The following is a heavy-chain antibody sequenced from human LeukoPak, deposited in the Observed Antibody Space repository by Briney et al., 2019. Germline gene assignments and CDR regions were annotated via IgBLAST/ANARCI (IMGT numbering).Heavy chain of an antibody. CDR2: ISHDGSNT. V-gene: IGHV3-30*03. D-gene: IGHD6-13*01. J-gene: IGHJ1*01. CDR3: ATPQGSSWYRYFQH. CDR1: GFSFNNYG. Sequence: GGSLRLSCAASGFSFNNYGMHWVRQAPGKGLEWVAIISHDGSNTYYADSVKGRFTISRDNSKNTLYLQMNSLRAEDTAVYYCATPQGSSWYRYFQHWGQGTLVTVSS.